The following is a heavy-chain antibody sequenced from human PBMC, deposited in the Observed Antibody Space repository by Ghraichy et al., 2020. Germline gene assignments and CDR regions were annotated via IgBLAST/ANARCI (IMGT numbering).Heavy chain of an antibody. J-gene: IGHJ3*02. D-gene: IGHD3-3*01. CDR3: ARDGPFGVTEGPLDAFDI. CDR1: GGSISSYY. V-gene: IGHV4-59*01. CDR2: IYYSGST. Sequence: SQTLSLTCTVSGGSISSYYWSWIRQPPGKGLEWIGYIYYSGSTNYNPSLKSRVTISVDTSKNQFSLKLSSVTAADTAVYYCARDGPFGVTEGPLDAFDIWGQGTMVTVSS.